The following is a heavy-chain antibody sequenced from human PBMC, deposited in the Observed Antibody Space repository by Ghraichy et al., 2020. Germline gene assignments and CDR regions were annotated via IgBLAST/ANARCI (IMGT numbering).Heavy chain of an antibody. Sequence: SETLSLICTVSGVSISSYHWSWIRQPPGKGLEWIGYIDNTGYTSYNPSLKSRVTISVDTSKNQFSLRLSSVTAADTAVYYCTREGFYHSSGYYYVNYIDVWGKGTTVTVSS. CDR2: IDNTGYT. V-gene: IGHV4-59*01. CDR3: TREGFYHSSGYYYVNYIDV. CDR1: GVSISSYH. J-gene: IGHJ6*03. D-gene: IGHD3-22*01.